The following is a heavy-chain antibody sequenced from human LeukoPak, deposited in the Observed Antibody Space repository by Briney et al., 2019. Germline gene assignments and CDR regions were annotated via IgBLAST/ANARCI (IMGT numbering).Heavy chain of an antibody. CDR3: AKDLEGSGWYQGYFDY. Sequence: GGSLRLSCAASGFTFSSYAMSWVRQAPGKGLEWVSAIGGSGGSTYYADSVKGRFTISRDNSKNTLYLQMNSLRAEDTAVYYCAKDLEGSGWYQGYFDYWGQGTLVTVSS. V-gene: IGHV3-23*01. CDR1: GFTFSSYA. CDR2: IGGSGGST. J-gene: IGHJ4*02. D-gene: IGHD6-19*01.